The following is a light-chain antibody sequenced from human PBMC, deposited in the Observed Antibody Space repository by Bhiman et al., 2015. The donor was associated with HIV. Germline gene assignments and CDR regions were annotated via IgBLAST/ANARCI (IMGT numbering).Light chain of an antibody. V-gene: IGLV2-14*03. CDR2: DVS. Sequence: QSALTQPASVSGSPGQSITISCTGTSRDVGGYDYVSWYQQHPGKAPRLIIYDVSQRPSGVSHRFSGSKSGDTASLTISELQAEDEADYYCSSYASSGPSHVIFGGGTKLTVL. CDR3: SSYASSGPSHVI. J-gene: IGLJ2*01. CDR1: SRDVGGYDY.